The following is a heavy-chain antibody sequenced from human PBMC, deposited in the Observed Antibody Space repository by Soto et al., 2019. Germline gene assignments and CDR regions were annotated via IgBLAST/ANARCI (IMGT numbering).Heavy chain of an antibody. D-gene: IGHD2-2*01. CDR3: ARDTRGTRGFDEMDF. CDR2: INPKSGDT. Sequence: AASVQVSCNASGDIFCGDVVNWMRQAPGQGLEWMGWINPKSGDTGYAQKFQGRVTMTRDTSLDIVHMDLSVLTSDDAAVYYCARDTRGTRGFDEMDFWGQGTTVTVSS. V-gene: IGHV1-2*02. CDR1: GDIFCGDV. J-gene: IGHJ6*02.